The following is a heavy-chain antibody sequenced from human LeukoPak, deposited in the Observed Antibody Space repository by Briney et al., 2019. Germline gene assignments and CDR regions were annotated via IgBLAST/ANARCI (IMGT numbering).Heavy chain of an antibody. CDR3: ATVGPAAAGSYAFDI. CDR1: GYTLTELS. CDR2: FDPEDGET. D-gene: IGHD6-13*01. J-gene: IGHJ3*02. V-gene: IGHV1-24*01. Sequence: ASVKVSCKVSGYTLTELSMHWVRQAPGKGLEWMGGFDPEDGETIFAQKFQGRVTMTEDTSTDTAYMELSSLRSEDTAVYYCATVGPAAAGSYAFDIWGQGTMVTVSS.